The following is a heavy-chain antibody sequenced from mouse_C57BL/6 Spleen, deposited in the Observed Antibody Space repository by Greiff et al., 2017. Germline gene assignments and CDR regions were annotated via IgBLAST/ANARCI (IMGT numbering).Heavy chain of an antibody. CDR2: ISSGSSTI. Sequence: EVQVVESGGGLVKPGGSLKISCAASGFTFSDYGMHWVRQAPEKGLEWVAYISSGSSTIYYADTVKGRFTISRDNAKNTLFLQMTILRSEDTAMYYCAKHYYGSSGYWGQGTSVTVSS. V-gene: IGHV5-17*01. J-gene: IGHJ4*01. CDR3: AKHYYGSSGY. D-gene: IGHD1-1*01. CDR1: GFTFSDYG.